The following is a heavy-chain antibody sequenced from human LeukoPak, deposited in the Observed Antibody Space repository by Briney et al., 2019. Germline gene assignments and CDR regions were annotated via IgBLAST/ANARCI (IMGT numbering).Heavy chain of an antibody. CDR2: ISSSSSYI. D-gene: IGHD5-12*01. J-gene: IGHJ4*02. CDR3: AKDSERGYSGYGIFDY. V-gene: IGHV3-11*06. CDR1: GFTFSDYF. Sequence: PGGSLRLSCVASGFTFSDYFKSWIRQAPGKGLEWVSSISSSSSYIYYADSVKGRFTISRDNAKNSLYLQMNSLRAEDTAVYYCAKDSERGYSGYGIFDYWGQGTLVTVSS.